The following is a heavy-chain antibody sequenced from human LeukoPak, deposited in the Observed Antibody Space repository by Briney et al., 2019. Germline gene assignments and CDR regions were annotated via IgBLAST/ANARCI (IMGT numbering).Heavy chain of an antibody. V-gene: IGHV3-74*01. Sequence: GGSLRLSCAASGFTFSSHWMHWVRHAPGKGLVWVSRINSDGSSTSYADSVKGRFTISRDNAKNTLYLQMNSLRAEDTAVYYCASSGLQGGSYGMDVWGQGTTVTVSS. CDR2: INSDGSST. D-gene: IGHD4-4*01. CDR1: GFTFSSHW. J-gene: IGHJ6*02. CDR3: ASSGLQGGSYGMDV.